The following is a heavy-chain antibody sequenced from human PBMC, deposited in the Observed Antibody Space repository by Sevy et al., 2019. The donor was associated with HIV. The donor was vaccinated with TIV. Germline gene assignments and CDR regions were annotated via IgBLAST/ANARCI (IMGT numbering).Heavy chain of an antibody. D-gene: IGHD2-21*01. V-gene: IGHV3-30*02. CDR1: GFSYSSYG. Sequence: GGSLRLSCAASGFSYSSYGMHWVRQAPGKGLEWVAYIQYDGSNKDYADSVKGAFTISRDNSKNTLDLQMNSLRVEDTAVYYCVKEGGGEGGDHWGQGTLVTVSS. CDR3: VKEGGGEGGDH. CDR2: IQYDGSNK. J-gene: IGHJ4*02.